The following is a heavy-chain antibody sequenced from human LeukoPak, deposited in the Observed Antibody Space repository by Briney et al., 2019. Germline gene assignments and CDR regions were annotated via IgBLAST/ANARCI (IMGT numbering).Heavy chain of an antibody. J-gene: IGHJ5*02. Sequence: PSQTLSLTCTVSGDSISSGDYYWSWIRQPAGKGLEWIGRISSSGSTNYNPSLKSRVTISVDTSKNQFFLKLNSVTAADTAVYYCARHYYDILTGPEFDPWGQGTLVTVSS. CDR2: ISSSGST. CDR1: GDSISSGDYY. V-gene: IGHV4-61*02. CDR3: ARHYYDILTGPEFDP. D-gene: IGHD3-9*01.